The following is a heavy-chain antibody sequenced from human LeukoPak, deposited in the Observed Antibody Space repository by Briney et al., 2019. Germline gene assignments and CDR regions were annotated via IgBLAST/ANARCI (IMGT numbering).Heavy chain of an antibody. CDR1: GGSFSAYY. V-gene: IGHV4-34*01. CDR3: ARGYYYGSGRTAFDI. D-gene: IGHD3-10*01. J-gene: IGHJ3*02. CDR2: INHSGST. Sequence: PSETLSLTCAVYGGSFSAYYWSWIRQPPGKGLEWIGEINHSGSTNYNPSLKSRVTISVDTSKNQFSLKLSSVTAADTAVYYCARGYYYGSGRTAFDIWGQGTMVTVSS.